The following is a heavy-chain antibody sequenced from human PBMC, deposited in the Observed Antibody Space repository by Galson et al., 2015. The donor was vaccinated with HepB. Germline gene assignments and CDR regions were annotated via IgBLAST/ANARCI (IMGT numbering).Heavy chain of an antibody. D-gene: IGHD6-13*01. CDR3: ARDNNIGATGV. CDR1: GFSFSDYY. CDR2: ITNTGRTI. Sequence: SLRLSCAGSGFSFSDYYMTWIRQAPGKGLEWLSYITNTGRTIDYADSVKGRFTISRDNAKNSVYLQMNRLRADDTAIYYCARDNNIGATGVWGQGTLVTVSS. V-gene: IGHV3-11*01. J-gene: IGHJ4*02.